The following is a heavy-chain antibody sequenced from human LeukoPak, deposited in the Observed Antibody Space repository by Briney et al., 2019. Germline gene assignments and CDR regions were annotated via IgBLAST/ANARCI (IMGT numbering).Heavy chain of an antibody. CDR2: INPNSGGT. D-gene: IGHD6-13*01. J-gene: IGHJ4*02. V-gene: IGHV1-2*02. CDR3: ARDSPIAAAGT. Sequence: ASVTVSFKASGYTFTVYYMHWVRQAPGQGREWMGWINPNSGGTNYAQKFQGRVTITRDTSISTAYMELSRLRSDDTAVYYCARDSPIAAAGTWGQGTLVTVSS. CDR1: GYTFTVYY.